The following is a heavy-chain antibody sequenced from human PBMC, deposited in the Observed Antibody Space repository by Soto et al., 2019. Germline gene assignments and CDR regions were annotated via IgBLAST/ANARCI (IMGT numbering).Heavy chain of an antibody. CDR1: GGSFSGYY. CDR3: ARGLSLLLDPFANNWFDP. CDR2: INHSGST. J-gene: IGHJ5*02. Sequence: SETLSLTCAVYGGSFSGYYWSWIRQPPGKGLEWIGEINHSGSTNYNPSLQSRVTISVDTSKNQFSLKLSSVTAADTAVYYCARGLSLLLDPFANNWFDPWGQGTLVTVSS. D-gene: IGHD2-15*01. V-gene: IGHV4-34*01.